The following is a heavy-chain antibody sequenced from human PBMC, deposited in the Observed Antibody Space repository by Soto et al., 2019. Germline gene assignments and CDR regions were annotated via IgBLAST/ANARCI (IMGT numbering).Heavy chain of an antibody. V-gene: IGHV4-59*01. Sequence: TLSLTCTVSGGSISSYYWSWIRQPPGKGLEWIGYIYYSGSTNYNPSLKSRVTISVDTSKNQFSLKLSSVTAADTAVYYCARGGNDFWSGYYYYFDYWGQGTLVTVYS. CDR1: GGSISSYY. J-gene: IGHJ4*02. CDR3: ARGGNDFWSGYYYYFDY. D-gene: IGHD3-3*01. CDR2: IYYSGST.